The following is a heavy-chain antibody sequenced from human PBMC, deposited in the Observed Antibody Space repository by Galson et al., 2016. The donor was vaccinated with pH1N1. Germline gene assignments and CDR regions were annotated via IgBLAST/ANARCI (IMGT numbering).Heavy chain of an antibody. CDR2: IIPIFGTA. D-gene: IGHD3-22*01. Sequence: SCKASGGTFRTYVISWVRQAPVQGLEWMGGIIPIFGTAKYAQKFQGRVTITADESTSTAYMELSSLRSEDTAVYYCASPSPFYGSSGYYLHFRDWGQGTLVTVSS. CDR3: ASPSPFYGSSGYYLHFRD. V-gene: IGHV1-69*01. CDR1: GGTFRTYV. J-gene: IGHJ4*02.